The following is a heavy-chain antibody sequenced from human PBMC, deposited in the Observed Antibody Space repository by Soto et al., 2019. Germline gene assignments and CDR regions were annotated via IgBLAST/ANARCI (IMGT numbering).Heavy chain of an antibody. D-gene: IGHD6-13*01. V-gene: IGHV1-69*02. CDR3: ARSIAASDDYYYYGMDV. Sequence: GASVKVSCKASGGTFSSYTISWVRQAPGQGLEWMGRIVPILGIANYAQKFQGRVTITADKSTSTAYMELSSLRSEDTAVYYCARSIAASDDYYYYGMDVWGQGTTVTVSS. CDR1: GGTFSSYT. CDR2: IVPILGIA. J-gene: IGHJ6*02.